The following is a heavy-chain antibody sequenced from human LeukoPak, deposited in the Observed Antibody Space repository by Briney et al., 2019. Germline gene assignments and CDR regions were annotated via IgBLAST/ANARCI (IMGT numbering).Heavy chain of an antibody. CDR1: GFTFSSYG. Sequence: GGSLRLSCAASGFTFSSYGMHWVRQAPGKGLEWVAFIRYDGSNKYYADSVKGRFTISGDDSKNTLYLQMNSLRAEDTAVYYCAKEVDTAMANSGPFFDYWGQGTLVTVSS. CDR3: AKEVDTAMANSGPFFDY. D-gene: IGHD5-18*01. V-gene: IGHV3-30*02. CDR2: IRYDGSNK. J-gene: IGHJ4*02.